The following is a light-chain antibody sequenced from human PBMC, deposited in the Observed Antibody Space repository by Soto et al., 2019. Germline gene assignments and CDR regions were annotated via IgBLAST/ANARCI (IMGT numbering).Light chain of an antibody. CDR1: SSDVGAYIY. V-gene: IGLV2-14*01. CDR2: EVS. Sequence: QSALTQPASVSGSPGQSITISCTGTSSDVGAYIYVSWYQQHPGKAPKFLIYEVSKRPSGVSDRFSGSKDGNTASLTISGLQAEDEADYYCTSYTSSSTYVLGTGTKVTV. CDR3: TSYTSSSTYV. J-gene: IGLJ1*01.